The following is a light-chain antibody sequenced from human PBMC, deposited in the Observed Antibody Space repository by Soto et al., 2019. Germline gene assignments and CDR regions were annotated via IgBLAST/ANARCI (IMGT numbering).Light chain of an antibody. CDR3: QQYGSSPWT. J-gene: IGKJ1*01. CDR2: AVS. V-gene: IGKV3-20*01. Sequence: EIVLTQSPGTLSLSPGERATLSCRASQSVTSSYLAWYQHKPGQAPRLLIYAVSSRATGIPDRFSGSGSGTDFTLSISRLEPEDSAVYYCQQYGSSPWTFGQGTKVEIK. CDR1: QSVTSSY.